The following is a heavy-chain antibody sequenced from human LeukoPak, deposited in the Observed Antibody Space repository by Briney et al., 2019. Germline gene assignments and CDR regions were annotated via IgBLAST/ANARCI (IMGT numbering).Heavy chain of an antibody. J-gene: IGHJ4*02. V-gene: IGHV1-2*02. Sequence: APVKVSCKASGYTLTGYYLHWVRQAPGQGLEWMGWINPNTGATHSAQKFQGRITMTRDTSISTAHMDLSRLRSDDTAVYYCARDRVGSGWPRPYYFEVWGKGTLVTVSS. CDR2: INPNTGAT. CDR3: ARDRVGSGWPRPYYFEV. CDR1: GYTLTGYY. D-gene: IGHD6-19*01.